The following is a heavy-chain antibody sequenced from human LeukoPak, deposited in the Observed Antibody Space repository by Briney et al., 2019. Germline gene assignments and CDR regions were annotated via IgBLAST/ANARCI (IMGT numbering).Heavy chain of an antibody. J-gene: IGHJ6*03. D-gene: IGHD6-19*01. CDR2: INPSGGST. CDR3: ARESIAVAATNYYYYMDV. V-gene: IGHV1-46*01. CDR1: GYTFSSYY. Sequence: ASVKVSCKASGYTFSSYYMHWVRQAPGQGLEWMGIINPSGGSTNCALKFQGRVTMTRDMSTSTVYMELSSLRSEDTAVYYCARESIAVAATNYYYYMDVWGKGTTVTVSS.